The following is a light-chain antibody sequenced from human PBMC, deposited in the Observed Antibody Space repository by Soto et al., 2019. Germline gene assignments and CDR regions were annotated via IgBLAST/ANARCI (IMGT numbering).Light chain of an antibody. Sequence: ASVGDRVTITCRASQSITNYLNWYQQKPGKAPKLLIDAASSLQSGVSSRFSGSASETDFTLTISSLQPEDFATYYCQQTYNTPQTSGQGTKVDIK. CDR1: QSITNY. CDR2: AAS. CDR3: QQTYNTPQT. V-gene: IGKV1-39*01. J-gene: IGKJ1*01.